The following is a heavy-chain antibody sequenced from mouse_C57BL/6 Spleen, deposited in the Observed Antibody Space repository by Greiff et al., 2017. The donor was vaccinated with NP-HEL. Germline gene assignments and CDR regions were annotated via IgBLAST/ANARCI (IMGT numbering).Heavy chain of an antibody. Sequence: VQLQESGAELVRPGSSVKLSCKASGYTFTSYWMDWVKQRPGQGLEWIGNIYPSDSETHYNQKFKDKATLTVDKSSSTAYMQLSSLTSEDSAVYYCARSFITTVPHWYFDVWGTGTTVTVSS. CDR2: IYPSDSET. J-gene: IGHJ1*03. D-gene: IGHD1-1*01. V-gene: IGHV1-61*01. CDR1: GYTFTSYW. CDR3: ARSFITTVPHWYFDV.